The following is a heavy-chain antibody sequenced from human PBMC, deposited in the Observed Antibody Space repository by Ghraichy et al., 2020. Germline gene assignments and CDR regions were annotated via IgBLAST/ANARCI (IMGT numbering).Heavy chain of an antibody. Sequence: SQTLSLTCTVSGGSISSSGYYWAWIRQPPGKGLEWIGSMFYSGSTYYNPSLKTRVTISIATSKNQFSLKLTSVTAADTAVYYCARHRAPSGSPTYWGQGTLVTVSS. J-gene: IGHJ4*02. CDR2: MFYSGST. CDR1: GGSISSSGYY. CDR3: ARHRAPSGSPTY. V-gene: IGHV4-39*01. D-gene: IGHD1-26*01.